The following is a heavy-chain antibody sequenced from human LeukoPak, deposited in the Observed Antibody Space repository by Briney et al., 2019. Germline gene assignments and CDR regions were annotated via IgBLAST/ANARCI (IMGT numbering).Heavy chain of an antibody. D-gene: IGHD4-17*01. CDR3: ARSYGDYVGGPYYYGMDV. CDR1: GFTFSSYA. Sequence: GGSLRLSCAAPGFTFSSYAMHWVRQAPGKGLEWVAVISYDGSNKYYADSVKGRFTISRDNSKNTLYLQMNSLRAEDTAVYYCARSYGDYVGGPYYYGMDVWGQGTTVTVSS. J-gene: IGHJ6*02. V-gene: IGHV3-30-3*01. CDR2: ISYDGSNK.